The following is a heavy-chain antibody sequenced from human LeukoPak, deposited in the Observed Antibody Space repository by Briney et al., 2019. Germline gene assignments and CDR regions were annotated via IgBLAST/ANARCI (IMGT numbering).Heavy chain of an antibody. V-gene: IGHV5-51*04. Sequence: GESLKISCKGSGYSFTSYWIGWVRQMPGKDLEWMGINYPGDSEARYSPSFQGQVTISVDKPINTAYLQWSSLKASDTAMYYCARCKAVAGTINAFDFWGQGTMVTVSS. CDR2: NYPGDSEA. CDR1: GYSFTSYW. CDR3: ARCKAVAGTINAFDF. D-gene: IGHD6-19*01. J-gene: IGHJ3*01.